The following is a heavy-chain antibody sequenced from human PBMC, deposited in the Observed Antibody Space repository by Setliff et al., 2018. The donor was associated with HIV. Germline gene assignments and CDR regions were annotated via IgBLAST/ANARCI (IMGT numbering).Heavy chain of an antibody. V-gene: IGHV1-3*01. CDR1: GYIFTNYV. CDR3: ARGSEDNVWFDP. Sequence: ASVKVSCKASGYIFTNYVIHWVRQAPGQRLEWLGWINAGNGDTRYSQQFQGRIYITRDTSATTVYMELRSLRSDDTAIYYCARGSEDNVWFDPWGQGTLVTVSS. D-gene: IGHD3-10*01. CDR2: INAGNGDT. J-gene: IGHJ5*02.